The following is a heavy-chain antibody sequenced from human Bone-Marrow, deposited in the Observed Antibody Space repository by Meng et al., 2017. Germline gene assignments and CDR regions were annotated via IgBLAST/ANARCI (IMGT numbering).Heavy chain of an antibody. CDR2: IYSGGSK. J-gene: IGHJ3*02. CDR1: GFTVSSNY. V-gene: IGHV3-53*01. Sequence: GESLKISCAASGFTVSSNYMSWVRQAPGKGLEWVSVIYSGGSKHYADSVKGRFTISRDNSKNTLYLQMNSLRAEDTAVYYCASGLRLTDDYGDYGGGHHDAFDIWGQGTMVTVSS. D-gene: IGHD4-17*01. CDR3: ASGLRLTDDYGDYGGGHHDAFDI.